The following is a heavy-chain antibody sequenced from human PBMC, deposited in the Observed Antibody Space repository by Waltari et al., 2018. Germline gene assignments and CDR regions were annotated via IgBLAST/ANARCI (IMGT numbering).Heavy chain of an antibody. CDR2: ISYDGSNK. Sequence: QVQLVESGGGVVQPGRSLRLSCAASGFTFSSYAMHWVRQAPGKGLEWVEVISYDGSNKYYADSVKGRFTIARDNSKNTLYLQMNSLRAEDTAVYYCARDDTNPYDSSGYYYAYWGQGTLVTVSS. V-gene: IGHV3-30*01. CDR1: GFTFSSYA. CDR3: ARDDTNPYDSSGYYYAY. D-gene: IGHD3-22*01. J-gene: IGHJ4*02.